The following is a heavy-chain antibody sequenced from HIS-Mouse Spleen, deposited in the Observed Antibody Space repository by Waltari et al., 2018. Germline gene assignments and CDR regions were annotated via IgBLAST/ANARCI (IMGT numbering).Heavy chain of an antibody. J-gene: IGHJ3*02. CDR3: ARDGYSGYGHDAFDI. D-gene: IGHD5-12*01. CDR1: GGSIGSRCYC. Sequence: QLQLQESGPGLAKPSAPLSLTCTVPGGSIGSRCYCWGCTRQPPGKGLEWIGSIYYSGSTYYNPSLKSRVTISVDTSKNQFSLKLSSVTAADTAVYYCARDGYSGYGHDAFDIWGQGTMVTVSS. CDR2: IYYSGST. V-gene: IGHV4-39*07.